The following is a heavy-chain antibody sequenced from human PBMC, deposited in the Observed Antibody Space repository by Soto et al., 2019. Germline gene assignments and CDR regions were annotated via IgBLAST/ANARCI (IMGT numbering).Heavy chain of an antibody. CDR1: GGTFSSYA. D-gene: IGHD3-22*01. J-gene: IGHJ5*02. V-gene: IGHV1-69*13. Sequence: SVKVSCKASGGTFSSYAISWVRQAPGQGLEWMGGIIPIFGTANYAQKFQGRVTITADESTSTAYMELSSLRSEDTAVYYCARDWGYYDSSVSPSNWFDPWGQGTLVIASS. CDR3: ARDWGYYDSSVSPSNWFDP. CDR2: IIPIFGTA.